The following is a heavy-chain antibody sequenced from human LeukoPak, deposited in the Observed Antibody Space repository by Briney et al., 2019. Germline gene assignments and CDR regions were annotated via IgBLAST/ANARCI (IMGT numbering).Heavy chain of an antibody. J-gene: IGHJ4*02. CDR2: IYTSGST. Sequence: SETLSLTCTVSGGPISSYYWSWIRQPAGKGLEWIGRIYTSGSTNYNPSLKSRVTMSVDTSKNQFSLKLSSVTAADTAVYYCARTYYYGSGRYFDYWGQGTLVTVSS. CDR3: ARTYYYGSGRYFDY. V-gene: IGHV4-4*07. CDR1: GGPISSYY. D-gene: IGHD3-10*01.